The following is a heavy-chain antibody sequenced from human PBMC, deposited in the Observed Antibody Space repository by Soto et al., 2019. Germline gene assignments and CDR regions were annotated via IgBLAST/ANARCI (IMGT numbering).Heavy chain of an antibody. CDR3: ARGGYSYGPPLMGYYYYGMDV. CDR1: GYTFTGYY. CDR2: INPNSGGT. J-gene: IGHJ6*02. V-gene: IGHV1-2*02. Sequence: ASVKVSCKASGYTFTGYYMHWVRQAPGQGLEWMGWINPNSGGTNYAQTFQGRVTMTTDTSTSTVHMEVRSLRSDDTAVYYCARGGYSYGPPLMGYYYYGMDVWGQGTTVTVSS. D-gene: IGHD5-18*01.